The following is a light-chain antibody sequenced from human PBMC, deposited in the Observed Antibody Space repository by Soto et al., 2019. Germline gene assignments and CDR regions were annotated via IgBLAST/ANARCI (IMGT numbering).Light chain of an antibody. Sequence: QSVLPQPASVSGSPGQSITISCTGTSSDVGGYNYVSWYQQHPGKAPKLMIYAVTDRPSGVSSRFSGSKSGNTASLTFPGLQAEDEADYYCSSYTSSSTLFGTGTKVTVL. V-gene: IGLV2-14*01. CDR1: SSDVGGYNY. CDR3: SSYTSSSTL. J-gene: IGLJ1*01. CDR2: AVT.